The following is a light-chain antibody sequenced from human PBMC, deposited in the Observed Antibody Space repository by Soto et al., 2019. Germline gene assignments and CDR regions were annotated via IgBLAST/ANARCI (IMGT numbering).Light chain of an antibody. J-gene: IGKJ1*01. V-gene: IGKV1-39*01. CDR3: QQTYNPPLT. Sequence: DIQMTQSPSSLSASVGDRVTITCRASETIASYLNWYQQRPGQAPKLLIYAASSLQSGVPSRFGGSGSGTDFTLTITSLQPEDFATYYCQQTYNPPLTFGQGTRL. CDR1: ETIASY. CDR2: AAS.